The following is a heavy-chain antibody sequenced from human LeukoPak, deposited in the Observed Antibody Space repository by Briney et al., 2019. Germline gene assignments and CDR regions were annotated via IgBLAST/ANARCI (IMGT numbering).Heavy chain of an antibody. J-gene: IGHJ4*02. CDR2: INPSGGST. D-gene: IGHD2-15*01. CDR1: GYTFTSYY. Sequence: ASVKVSCKASGYTFTSYYMHWVRQAPGQGLEWMGIINPSGGSTSCAQKFQGRVTMTRDTSTSTVYMELSSLRSEDTAVYYCARDPQPLRGPDYWGQGTLVTVSS. CDR3: ARDPQPLRGPDY. V-gene: IGHV1-46*01.